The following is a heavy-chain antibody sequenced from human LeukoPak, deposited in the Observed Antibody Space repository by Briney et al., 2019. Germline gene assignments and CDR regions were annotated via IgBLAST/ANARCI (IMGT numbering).Heavy chain of an antibody. Sequence: HPGGSLRLSCAASGFTFSSYGMHWVRQAPGKGLEWVAFIRYDGSNKYYADSVKGRFTISRDNSKNTLYLQMNSLRAEDTAVYYCAKEGYSGSYLGFDYWGQGTLVTVSS. J-gene: IGHJ4*02. CDR1: GFTFSSYG. D-gene: IGHD1-26*01. CDR2: IRYDGSNK. CDR3: AKEGYSGSYLGFDY. V-gene: IGHV3-30*02.